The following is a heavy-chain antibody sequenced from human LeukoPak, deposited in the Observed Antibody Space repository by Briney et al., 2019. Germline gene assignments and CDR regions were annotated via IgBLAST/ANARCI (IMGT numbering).Heavy chain of an antibody. CDR3: ARGKPPGYCSSTSCSDP. CDR1: GGSISSGGYC. D-gene: IGHD2-2*01. Sequence: SETLSLTCTVSGGSISSGGYCWSWIRQHPGKGLEWIGYIYYSGSNYHNPYLKSRVNISVDTSKNQFYLKLSSVTAADTAVYYCARGKPPGYCSSTSCSDPWGQGTLVTVSS. CDR2: IYYSGSN. V-gene: IGHV4-31*03. J-gene: IGHJ5*02.